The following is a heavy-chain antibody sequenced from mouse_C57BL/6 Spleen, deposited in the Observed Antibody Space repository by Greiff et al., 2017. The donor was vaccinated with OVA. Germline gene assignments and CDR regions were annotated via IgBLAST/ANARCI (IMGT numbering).Heavy chain of an antibody. CDR3: AREGDGYYLYAMDY. CDR1: GYAFTNYL. V-gene: IGHV1-54*01. CDR2: INPGSGGT. D-gene: IGHD2-3*01. Sequence: QVQLQQSGAELVRPGTSVKVSCKASGYAFTNYLIEWVKQRPGQGLEWIGVINPGSGGTNYNEKFKGKATLTADKSSSTAYMQLSSLTSEDSAVYFCAREGDGYYLYAMDYWGQGTSVTVSS. J-gene: IGHJ4*01.